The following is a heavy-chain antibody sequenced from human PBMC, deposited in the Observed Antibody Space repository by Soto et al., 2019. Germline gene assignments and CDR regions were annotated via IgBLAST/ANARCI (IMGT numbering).Heavy chain of an antibody. CDR1: GGSFSGYY. D-gene: IGHD6-13*01. Sequence: QVQLQQWGAGLLKPSETLSLTCAVYGGSFSGYYWSWIRQPPGKGLEWIGEINHSGSTNDNPSLKSRVTISVDTSKNQFSLKLSSVTAADTAVYYCARGPRPTAAGTVAYDYWGQGTLVTVSS. CDR2: INHSGST. CDR3: ARGPRPTAAGTVAYDY. J-gene: IGHJ4*02. V-gene: IGHV4-34*01.